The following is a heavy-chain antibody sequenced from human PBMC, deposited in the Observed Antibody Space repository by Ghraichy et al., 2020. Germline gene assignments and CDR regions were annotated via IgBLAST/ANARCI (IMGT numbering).Heavy chain of an antibody. V-gene: IGHV3-74*01. CDR2: INTDGTST. D-gene: IGHD1/OR15-1a*01. J-gene: IGHJ4*02. Sequence: GGSLRLSCAASGFTFSGYWMHWVRQPPGKRLMWVSEINTDGTSTTYADAVKGRFTISRDNAKNTLYLQLNSLRVEDTAVYYCASRATKGLGDWWGQGTLVTVSS. CDR3: ASRATKGLGDW. CDR1: GFTFSGYW.